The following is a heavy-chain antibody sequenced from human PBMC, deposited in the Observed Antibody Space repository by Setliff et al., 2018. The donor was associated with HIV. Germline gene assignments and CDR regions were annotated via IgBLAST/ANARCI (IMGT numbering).Heavy chain of an antibody. CDR2: IYTSGST. Sequence: SETLSLTCTLSGGSISSGSYYWSWIRQPAGKGLEWIGHIYTSGSTNYNPSLNSRVTISVDTSKNQFSLKLSSVTAADTAVYYCARGTGSGSYRYFDFWGQGTLVTVSS. CDR1: GGSISSGSYY. D-gene: IGHD1-26*01. V-gene: IGHV4-61*09. J-gene: IGHJ4*02. CDR3: ARGTGSGSYRYFDF.